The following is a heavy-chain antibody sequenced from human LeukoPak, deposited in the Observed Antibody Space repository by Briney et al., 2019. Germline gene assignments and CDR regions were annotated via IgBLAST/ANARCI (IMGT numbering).Heavy chain of an antibody. CDR3: ARDKWECSGGNCYQYYYYMDV. D-gene: IGHD2-15*01. CDR2: INHSGST. J-gene: IGHJ6*03. CDR1: GGSFSGYY. V-gene: IGHV4-34*01. Sequence: SETLSLTCAVYGGSFSGYYWSWIRQPPGKGLEWIGEINHSGSTNYNPSLKSRVTISIDTSNNQFSLKLSSVTAADTAVYYCARDKWECSGGNCYQYYYYMDVWGKGTTVTISS.